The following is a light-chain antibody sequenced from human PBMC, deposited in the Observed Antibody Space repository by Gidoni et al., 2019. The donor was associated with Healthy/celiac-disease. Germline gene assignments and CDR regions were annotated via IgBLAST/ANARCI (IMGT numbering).Light chain of an antibody. CDR2: DAS. Sequence: DIQMTQSPSTLSASVGDSVTITCRASQSISSWLAWYQQKPGKDPKLLIYDASSLESGVPSRFSGSGSGTEFTLTISSLQPDDFATYYCQQYNSYLFTFGPGTKVDIK. V-gene: IGKV1-5*01. CDR1: QSISSW. CDR3: QQYNSYLFT. J-gene: IGKJ3*01.